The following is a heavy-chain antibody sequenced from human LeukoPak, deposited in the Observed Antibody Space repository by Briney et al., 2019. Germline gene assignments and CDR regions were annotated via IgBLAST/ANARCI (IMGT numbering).Heavy chain of an antibody. CDR3: ARDYQGGYGDKTVDY. CDR1: GGSISSSSYY. Sequence: SETLSLTCTVSGGSISSSSYYWGWIRQPPGKGLEWIGSIYYSGSTNYNPSLKSRVTISVDKSKNQFSLKLSSVTAADTAVYYCARDYQGGYGDKTVDYWGQGTLVTVSS. CDR2: IYYSGST. D-gene: IGHD5-18*01. J-gene: IGHJ4*02. V-gene: IGHV4-39*07.